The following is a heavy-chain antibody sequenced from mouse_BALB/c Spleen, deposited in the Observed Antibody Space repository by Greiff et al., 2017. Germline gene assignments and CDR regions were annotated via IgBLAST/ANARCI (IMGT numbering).Heavy chain of an antibody. J-gene: IGHJ2*01. CDR1: GFSLTGYG. Sequence: VHLVESGPGLVAPSQSLSITCTVSGFSLTGYGVNWVRQPPGKGLEWLGMIWGDGSTDYNSALKSRLSISKDNSKSQVFLKMNSLQTDDTARYYCAREGYYGSSYYFDYWGQGTTLTVSS. D-gene: IGHD1-1*01. CDR3: AREGYYGSSYYFDY. CDR2: IWGDGST. V-gene: IGHV2-6-7*01.